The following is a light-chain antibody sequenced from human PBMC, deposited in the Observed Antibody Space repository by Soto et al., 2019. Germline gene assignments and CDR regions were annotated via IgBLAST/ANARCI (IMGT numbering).Light chain of an antibody. CDR2: DAS. CDR1: QDISSY. CDR3: QQYNSYSVT. V-gene: IGKV1-5*01. Sequence: IQMTQSPSTLSASVGDRVAITCRISQDISSYLAWYQQKPGKAPKFLVYDASNLESGVPSRFSGSGSGTEFTLTISSLQPDDFATYYCQQYNSYSVTFGQGTKVDIK. J-gene: IGKJ1*01.